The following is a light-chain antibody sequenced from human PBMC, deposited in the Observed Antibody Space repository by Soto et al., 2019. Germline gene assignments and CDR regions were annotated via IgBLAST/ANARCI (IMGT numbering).Light chain of an antibody. Sequence: DIQLTQSPSSLSASVGDKVTITCRASQSIRSYLNWVQQKPGKAPKLLIYDASSLQTGVPSRFSGSGSGTDFSLTISSLQPEDFATYYCQQSYSTPPWTFGLGTKVEIK. V-gene: IGKV1-39*01. CDR3: QQSYSTPPWT. J-gene: IGKJ1*01. CDR1: QSIRSY. CDR2: DAS.